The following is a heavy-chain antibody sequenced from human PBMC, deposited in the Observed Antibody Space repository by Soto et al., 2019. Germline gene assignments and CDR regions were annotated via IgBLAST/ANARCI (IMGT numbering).Heavy chain of an antibody. J-gene: IGHJ5*02. D-gene: IGHD5-18*01. CDR3: ARDIGGHTAMVTTWFDP. Sequence: GGSLRLACAASGFTFSSYWMHWVRQAPGKGLVWVSRINSDGSSTSYADSVKGRFTISRDNAKNTLYLQMNSLRAEDTAVYYCARDIGGHTAMVTTWFDPWGQGTLVTVSS. V-gene: IGHV3-74*01. CDR1: GFTFSSYW. CDR2: INSDGSST.